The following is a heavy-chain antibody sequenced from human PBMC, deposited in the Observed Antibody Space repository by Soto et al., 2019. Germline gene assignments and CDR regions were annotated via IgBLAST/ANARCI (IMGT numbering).Heavy chain of an antibody. CDR2: IYHSGST. Sequence: SETLSLTCVVSGGSISTTNWWSWVRQPPGKGLEWIGEIYHSGSTNYNPSLKSRVTIAVDKSKNQFSLQLHSVTAADTAVYYCAKDNYGMDVWGQGTTVTV. CDR3: AKDNYGMDV. J-gene: IGHJ6*02. CDR1: GGSISTTNW. V-gene: IGHV4-4*02.